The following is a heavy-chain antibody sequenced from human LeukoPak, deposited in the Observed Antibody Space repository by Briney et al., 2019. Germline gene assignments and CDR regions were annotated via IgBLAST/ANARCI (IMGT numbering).Heavy chain of an antibody. CDR1: GFTFSSYA. CDR2: IKQDGSEK. Sequence: PGGSLRLSCAASGFTFSSYAMSWVRQAPGKGLEWVANIKQDGSEKYYVDSVKGRFTISRDNSKNSLYLQMNSLRAEDTAVYYCARGRAMDDYWGQGTLVTVSS. V-gene: IGHV3-7*01. D-gene: IGHD5-18*01. J-gene: IGHJ4*02. CDR3: ARGRAMDDY.